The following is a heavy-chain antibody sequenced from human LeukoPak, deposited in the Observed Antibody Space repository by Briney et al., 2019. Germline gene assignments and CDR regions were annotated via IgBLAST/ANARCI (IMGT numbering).Heavy chain of an antibody. V-gene: IGHV3-21*03. CDR3: AKSRSGSANSALQIFDN. J-gene: IGHJ1*01. CDR1: GFTFISYS. CDR2: ISSSSSYI. Sequence: PGGSLRLSCAASGFTFISYSMNWVRQAPGKGLEWVSSISSSSSYIYYADSVKGRFTISRDNAKNSLYLQMNSLRAEDTAVYFCAKSRSGSANSALQIFDNWGQGTLVTVSS. D-gene: IGHD2-15*01.